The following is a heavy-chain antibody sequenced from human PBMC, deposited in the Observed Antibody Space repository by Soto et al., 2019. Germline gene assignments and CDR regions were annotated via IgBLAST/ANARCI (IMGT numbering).Heavy chain of an antibody. CDR3: ARSSSWYPDYFDY. D-gene: IGHD6-13*01. CDR1: GYTFTGYY. CDR2: INPNSGGT. Sequence: ASVKVSCKASGYTFTGYYMHWVRQAPGQGLEWMGWINPNSGGTNYAQKFQGWVTMTRDTSISTAYMELSRLRPDDTAVYYCARSSSWYPDYFDYWGQGTLVNVSS. J-gene: IGHJ4*02. V-gene: IGHV1-2*04.